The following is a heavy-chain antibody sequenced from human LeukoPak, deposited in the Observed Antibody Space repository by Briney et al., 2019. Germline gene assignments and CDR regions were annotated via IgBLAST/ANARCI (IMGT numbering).Heavy chain of an antibody. CDR2: IYYNGST. J-gene: IGHJ6*03. D-gene: IGHD3-3*01. CDR1: GGSISSYY. CDR3: ARVDKTVFGGYYYMDV. Sequence: PSDTLSLTCAVSGGSISSYYWSWIRQPPGKGLEWIGYIYYNGSTNYNPSLKSRVTITVDTSKNQFSLKLSSVTAADTAVYYCARVDKTVFGGYYYMDVWGKGTTVTVSS. V-gene: IGHV4-59*07.